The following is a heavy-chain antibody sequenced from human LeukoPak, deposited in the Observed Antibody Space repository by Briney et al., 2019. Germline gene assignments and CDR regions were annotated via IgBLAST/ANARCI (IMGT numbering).Heavy chain of an antibody. Sequence: GASVKVSCKASGYTFIDYGIIWVRQAPGQGLEWMGWISAFNGNTNYAQKFQGRVTMTTDTSTNTVYMDLRSLRSDDTAVYYCAREQSYYDSSGYYSGWLDPWGQGTLVTVSS. D-gene: IGHD3-22*01. V-gene: IGHV1-18*01. J-gene: IGHJ5*02. CDR3: AREQSYYDSSGYYSGWLDP. CDR2: ISAFNGNT. CDR1: GYTFIDYG.